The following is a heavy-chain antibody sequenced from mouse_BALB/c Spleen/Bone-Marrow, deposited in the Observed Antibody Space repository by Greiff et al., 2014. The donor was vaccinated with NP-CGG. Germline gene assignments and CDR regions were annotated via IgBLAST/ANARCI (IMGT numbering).Heavy chain of an antibody. D-gene: IGHD1-1*01. J-gene: IGHJ1*01. Sequence: EVKLQESGAELVKPGASVKLSCTASGFNIKGTYMHWVKQRPEQGLEWIGWIDPANGNTKYYQKFQGKATITADTSSNTAYLQLSSLTSEDTAVDSFASYYYGRYFDDWGAGTTVTVSS. V-gene: IGHV14-3*02. CDR3: ASYYYGRYFDD. CDR1: GFNIKGTY. CDR2: IDPANGNT.